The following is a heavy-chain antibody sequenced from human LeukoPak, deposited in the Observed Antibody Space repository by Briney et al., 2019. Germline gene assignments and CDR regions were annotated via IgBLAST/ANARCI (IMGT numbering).Heavy chain of an antibody. J-gene: IGHJ4*02. V-gene: IGHV3-30*18. CDR2: LSFDGSSE. Sequence: GRSLRLSCAASGFAFSTYGIHWVRQAPGKGLEWVAVLSFDGSSEYYADSVKGRFTVSRDSSKNTLYLQMNSLRDEDTAVYYCAKGSGSSGWNDLLGVVDYWGQGTLVTVSS. CDR3: AKGSGSSGWNDLLGVVDY. D-gene: IGHD6-19*01. CDR1: GFAFSTYG.